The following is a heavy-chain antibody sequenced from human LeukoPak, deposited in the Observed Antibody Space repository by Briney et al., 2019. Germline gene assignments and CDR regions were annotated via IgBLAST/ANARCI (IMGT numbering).Heavy chain of an antibody. CDR3: AKPISGGLAVTADWFDP. Sequence: PGGSLRLSWAASGFAFTFHAMSWLRQPPGKGLEWVSTINANRCTTSYAASVRGRFTIPSDNSKNTLYLQVNSLRADDTAVYYCAKPISGGLAVTADWFDPWGQGTLVVVYS. CDR1: GFAFTFHA. CDR2: INANRCTT. J-gene: IGHJ5*01. V-gene: IGHV3-23*01. D-gene: IGHD6-19*01.